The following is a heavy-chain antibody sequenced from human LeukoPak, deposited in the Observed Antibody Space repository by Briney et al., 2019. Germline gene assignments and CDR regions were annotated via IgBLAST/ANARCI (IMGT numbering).Heavy chain of an antibody. CDR2: IYGDGRT. CDR1: GFSVSNNY. J-gene: IGHJ6*02. CDR3: AREEDLDYGMDV. V-gene: IGHV3-66*01. Sequence: GGSLRLSCVVSGFSVSNNYIIWVRQAPGNGLERVSVIYGDGRTSHSASVRGRFTISRDNAKNTLYLQMNSLRAEDTAVYYCAREEDLDYGMDVWGQGTTVTVS.